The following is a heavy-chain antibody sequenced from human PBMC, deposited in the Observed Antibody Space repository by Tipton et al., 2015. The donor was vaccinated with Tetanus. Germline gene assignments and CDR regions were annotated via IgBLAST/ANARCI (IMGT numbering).Heavy chain of an antibody. D-gene: IGHD3-10*01. CDR2: IYHSGST. CDR3: ARVVIWFGAPPSHFDY. Sequence: LRLSCAVSGGSISSGGYSWSWIRQPPGKGLGWIGYIYHSGSTYYNPSLKSRVTISVDRSKNQFSLKLSSVTAADTAVYYCARVVIWFGAPPSHFDYWGQGPLVTVSS. CDR1: GGSISSGGYS. V-gene: IGHV4-30-2*01. J-gene: IGHJ4*02.